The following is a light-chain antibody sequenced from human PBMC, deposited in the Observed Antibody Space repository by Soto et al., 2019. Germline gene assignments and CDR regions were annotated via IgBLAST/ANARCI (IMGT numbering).Light chain of an antibody. CDR3: CSYAGSSIGYV. V-gene: IGLV2-23*01. CDR2: EGS. CDR1: SSDVGSYNL. Sequence: QSALTQPASVSGSPGQSITISCTGTSSDVGSYNLVSWYQQHPGKAPKLMIYEGSKRPSGVSNRFSGSESGNTASLTISGLQAEDEADYYCCSYAGSSIGYVFGTGTKVTVL. J-gene: IGLJ1*01.